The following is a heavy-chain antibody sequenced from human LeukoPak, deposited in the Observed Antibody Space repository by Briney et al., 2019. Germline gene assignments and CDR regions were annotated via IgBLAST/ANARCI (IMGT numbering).Heavy chain of an antibody. CDR3: ARVRYYDFWSGYYTNWSDP. V-gene: IGHV1-69*05. CDR2: IIPIFGTA. D-gene: IGHD3-3*01. J-gene: IGHJ5*02. CDR1: GGTFSSYA. Sequence: SVKVSCKASGGTFSSYAISWVRQAPGQGLEWMGGIIPIFGTANYAQKFQGRVTITTDESTSTAYMELSSLRSEDTAVYYCARVRYYDFWSGYYTNWSDPWGQGTLVTVSS.